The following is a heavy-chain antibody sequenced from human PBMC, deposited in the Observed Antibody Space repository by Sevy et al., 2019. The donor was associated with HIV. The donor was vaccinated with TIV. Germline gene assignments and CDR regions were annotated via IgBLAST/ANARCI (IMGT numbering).Heavy chain of an antibody. CDR2: IWYDVSSK. Sequence: GGSLRLSCAASGFTFSSYGMHWVRQAPGKGLEWVALIWYDVSSKYYADSVKGRFTISRDKSKNTLYLQMNSLRAEDTAVYYCASGAYYYASRTENFDYWGQGTLVTVSS. D-gene: IGHD3-10*01. CDR1: GFTFSSYG. V-gene: IGHV3-33*01. CDR3: ASGAYYYASRTENFDY. J-gene: IGHJ4*02.